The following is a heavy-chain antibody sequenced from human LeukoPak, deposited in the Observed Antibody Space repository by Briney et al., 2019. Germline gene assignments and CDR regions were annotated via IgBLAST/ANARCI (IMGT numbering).Heavy chain of an antibody. CDR2: ISSSSSTI. Sequence: GGSLRLSCAASGFTFSSYGMHWVRQAPGKGLEWVSYISSSSSTIYYADSVKGRFTISRDNAKNSLYLQMNSLRAEDTAVYYCARDLAARRNYYYYYYMDVWGKGTTVTVSS. CDR1: GFTFSSYG. V-gene: IGHV3-48*01. D-gene: IGHD6-6*01. CDR3: ARDLAARRNYYYYYYMDV. J-gene: IGHJ6*03.